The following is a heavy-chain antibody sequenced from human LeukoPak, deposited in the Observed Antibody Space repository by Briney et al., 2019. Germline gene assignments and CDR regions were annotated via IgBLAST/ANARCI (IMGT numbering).Heavy chain of an antibody. Sequence: SETLSLTCTVSGGSISSSSYYWSWIRQPPGQGLEWIGYINHSGSTDYNPSLKSRVTMSVDTSKNQFSLKLSSVTAADTAVFYCARIISDWYYFDYWGQGTLVTVSS. V-gene: IGHV4-61*05. D-gene: IGHD3-9*01. CDR1: GGSISSSSYY. J-gene: IGHJ4*02. CDR3: ARIISDWYYFDY. CDR2: INHSGST.